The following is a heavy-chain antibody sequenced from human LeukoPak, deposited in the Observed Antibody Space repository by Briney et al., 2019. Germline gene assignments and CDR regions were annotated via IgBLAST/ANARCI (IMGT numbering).Heavy chain of an antibody. V-gene: IGHV4-39*07. Sequence: SETLSLTCIVSGDSISTTDYYWSWIRQPPGKGLEWIGSIYYSGTTYCNPSLKSRVTISIDTSKNQFSLKLSSVTAADTAVYYCARDPLTIDSGDNWFDPWGQGTLVTVSS. D-gene: IGHD5-12*01. CDR1: GDSISTTDYY. J-gene: IGHJ5*02. CDR2: IYYSGTT. CDR3: ARDPLTIDSGDNWFDP.